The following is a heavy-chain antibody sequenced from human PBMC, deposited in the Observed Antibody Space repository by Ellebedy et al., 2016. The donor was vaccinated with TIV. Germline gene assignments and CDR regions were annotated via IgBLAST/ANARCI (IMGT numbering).Heavy chain of an antibody. CDR2: IDPSNGGT. CDR3: ARYHSSGDDY. D-gene: IGHD3-22*01. Sequence: ASVKVSXXASGYRLSRYYIHWMRQAPGRGLEWMGVIDPSNGGTSYSQKFQGRLLVTTDTSTSTVYMDLSSLRFDDTAMYYCARYHSSGDDYWGQGTLVTVYS. V-gene: IGHV1-46*01. CDR1: GYRLSRYY. J-gene: IGHJ4*02.